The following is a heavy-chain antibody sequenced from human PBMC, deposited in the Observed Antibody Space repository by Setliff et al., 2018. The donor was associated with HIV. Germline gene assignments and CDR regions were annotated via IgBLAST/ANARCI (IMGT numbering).Heavy chain of an antibody. CDR2: ISPSGRT. CDR3: ARETSSSWFDY. V-gene: IGHV4-4*08. CDR1: GGSISNYY. Sequence: PSETLSLTCTVSGGSISNYYWSWIRQPPGKGLEWIGYISPSGRTSYNPSLKSRVTMSLDTSKNQYSLKVNSVTAADTAVYYCARETSSSWFDYWGQGSLVTVSS. D-gene: IGHD6-13*01. J-gene: IGHJ4*02.